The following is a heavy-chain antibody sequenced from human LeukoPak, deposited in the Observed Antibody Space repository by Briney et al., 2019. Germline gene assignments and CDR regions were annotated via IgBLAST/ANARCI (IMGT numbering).Heavy chain of an antibody. CDR2: ISYDGSNK. D-gene: IGHD6-19*01. J-gene: IGHJ4*02. V-gene: IGHV3-30-3*01. CDR1: GFTFSSYA. Sequence: PGGSLRLSCAASGFTFSSYAMHWVRQAPGKGLEWVAVISYDGSNKYYADSVKGRFTISRDNSKNTLYLQMNSLRAEDTAVYYCAKDVRADPYYFDYWGQGTLVTVSS. CDR3: AKDVRADPYYFDY.